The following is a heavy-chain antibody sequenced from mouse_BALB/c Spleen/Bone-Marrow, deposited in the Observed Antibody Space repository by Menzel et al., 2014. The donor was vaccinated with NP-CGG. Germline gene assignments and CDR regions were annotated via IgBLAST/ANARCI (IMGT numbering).Heavy chain of an antibody. CDR1: GFSLSTYGIG. CDR2: IWCNDNK. V-gene: IGHV8-11*01. J-gene: IGHJ3*01. Sequence: QVPLKESGPGILQPSQTLSLTCSFSGFSLSTYGIGLVWLRPPSGMGLEWLAHIWCNDNKYYNIDLKSRLTTSKDTSNNRVFLQIGSVDTEDTATYYCARITVSTTGFAYWGQGTLVTVSA. CDR3: ARITVSTTGFAY. D-gene: IGHD2-4*01.